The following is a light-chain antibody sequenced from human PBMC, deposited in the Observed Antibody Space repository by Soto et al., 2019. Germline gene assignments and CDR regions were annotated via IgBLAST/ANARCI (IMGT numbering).Light chain of an antibody. CDR3: QHYSNWPPT. CDR2: DAY. Sequence: EMVMTQSPATLSVSPGERATLSCRASQSVHSNLAWYQQKPGQAPSLLIYDAYTRATGIPARFSGSGSGTEFTLTISSLQSEDFGVYYCQHYSNWPPTFGPGTKVEIK. J-gene: IGKJ3*01. CDR1: QSVHSN. V-gene: IGKV3-15*01.